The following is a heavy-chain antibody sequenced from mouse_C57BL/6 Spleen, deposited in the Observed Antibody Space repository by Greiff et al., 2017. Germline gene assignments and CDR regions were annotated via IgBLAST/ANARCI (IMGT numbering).Heavy chain of an antibody. Sequence: VQLQQSGAELVRPGASVTLSCKASGYTFTDYEMHWVKQTPVHGLEWIGAIDPETGGTAYNQKFKGKAILTADKSSSTAYMELRSLTSEDSAVYYCTRCYSGRSWVDYWGQGTTLTVSS. CDR2: IDPETGGT. CDR3: TRCYSGRSWVDY. D-gene: IGHD1-1*01. V-gene: IGHV1-15*01. CDR1: GYTFTDYE. J-gene: IGHJ2*01.